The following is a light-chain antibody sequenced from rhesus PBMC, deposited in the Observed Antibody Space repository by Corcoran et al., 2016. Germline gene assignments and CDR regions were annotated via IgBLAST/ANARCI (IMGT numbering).Light chain of an antibody. V-gene: IGKV3-35*02. CDR3: QKYNDWPYS. Sequence: ETVMMPSPATLSLSPGERATLSCRASQSVGSTLAWYQPKPGQAPRLLIYYASSRATGIPNRFSGSGSGTEFTLTIRSLDPEDVGVYYGQKYNDWPYSFGQETKVEIK. CDR1: QSVGST. J-gene: IGKJ2*01. CDR2: YAS.